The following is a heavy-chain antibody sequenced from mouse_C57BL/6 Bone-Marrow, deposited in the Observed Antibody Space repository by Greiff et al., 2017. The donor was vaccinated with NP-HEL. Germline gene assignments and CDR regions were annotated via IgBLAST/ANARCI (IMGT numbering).Heavy chain of an antibody. CDR1: GFTFSSYG. CDR3: ARHWGLGQFAY. J-gene: IGHJ3*01. Sequence: EVKLMESGGDLVKPGGSLKLSCAASGFTFSSYGMSWVRQTPDKRLEWVATISSGGSYTYYPDSVKGRFTISRDNAKNTLYLQMSSLKSEDTAMYYCARHWGLGQFAYWGQGTLVTVSA. CDR2: ISSGGSYT. D-gene: IGHD4-1*01. V-gene: IGHV5-6*01.